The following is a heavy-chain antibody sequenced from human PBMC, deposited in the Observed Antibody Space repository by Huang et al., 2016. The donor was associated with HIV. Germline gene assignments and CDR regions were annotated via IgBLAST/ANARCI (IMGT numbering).Heavy chain of an antibody. CDR1: GYGFSSYW. D-gene: IGHD5-18*01. CDR3: ARQVDGFRSHFDF. CDR2: IYPRDSET. V-gene: IGHV5-51*01. J-gene: IGHJ4*02. Sequence: EVLLVQSGAELKEPGESLKISCKAAGYGFSSYWIGWGRKKPGKGLEWMGIIYPRDSETKYSPSFDGQVTISADKSTRTAYLQWESLKAPDTAIYFCARQVDGFRSHFDFWGQGTLVSVSS.